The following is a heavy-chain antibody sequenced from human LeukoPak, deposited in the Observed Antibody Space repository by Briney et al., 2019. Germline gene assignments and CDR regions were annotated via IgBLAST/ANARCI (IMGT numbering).Heavy chain of an antibody. D-gene: IGHD4-11*01. Sequence: RASVKVSCKASGYTFTGYYMHWVRQAPGQGLEWMGWINPNSGGTNYAQKFQGRVTMTRDTSISTAYMELSRLRSDDTAVYYCARVADYTARQVLNWFDPWGQGTLVTVSS. V-gene: IGHV1-2*02. CDR2: INPNSGGT. CDR3: ARVADYTARQVLNWFDP. J-gene: IGHJ5*02. CDR1: GYTFTGYY.